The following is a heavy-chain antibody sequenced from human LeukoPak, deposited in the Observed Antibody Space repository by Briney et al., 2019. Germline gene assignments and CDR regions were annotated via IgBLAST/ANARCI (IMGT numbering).Heavy chain of an antibody. J-gene: IGHJ6*02. V-gene: IGHV1-69*04. Sequence: ASVKVSCKASGGTFSSYAISWVRQAPGQGLEWMGRIIPILGIANCAQKFQGRVTITADKSTSTAYMELSSLRSEDTAVYYCARVRPADSSSESYYYYGMDVWGQGTTVTVSS. D-gene: IGHD6-13*01. CDR2: IIPILGIA. CDR1: GGTFSSYA. CDR3: ARVRPADSSSESYYYYGMDV.